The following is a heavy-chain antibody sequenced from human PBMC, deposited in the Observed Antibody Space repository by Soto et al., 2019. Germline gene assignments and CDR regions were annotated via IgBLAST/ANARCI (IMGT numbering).Heavy chain of an antibody. J-gene: IGHJ3*02. CDR1: RFNVSSNY. CDR2: IYSGGST. Sequence: EVQLVESGGGLVQPGGSLRLSCAASRFNVSSNYMSWVRQAPGKGLEWVSVIYSGGSTYYADSVKGRFTISRDNSKNTLYLQMNSLRAEDTAVYYCARDLLNAFDIWGQGTKVTVSS. CDR3: ARDLLNAFDI. D-gene: IGHD1-26*01. V-gene: IGHV3-66*01.